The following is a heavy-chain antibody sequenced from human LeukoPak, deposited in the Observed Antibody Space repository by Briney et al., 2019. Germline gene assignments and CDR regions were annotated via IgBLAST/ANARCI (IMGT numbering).Heavy chain of an antibody. V-gene: IGHV4-34*01. Sequence: SETLSLTCAVYGGSFNDYYWNWIRQPPGKGLEWIGEVNLRGSTTYNPSLKSRVTISLDESKNQFSLKLSSVTAADTAVYYCARVGLTLFDYWGQGTLVTVSS. J-gene: IGHJ4*02. CDR1: GGSFNDYY. CDR3: ARVGLTLFDY. CDR2: VNLRGST.